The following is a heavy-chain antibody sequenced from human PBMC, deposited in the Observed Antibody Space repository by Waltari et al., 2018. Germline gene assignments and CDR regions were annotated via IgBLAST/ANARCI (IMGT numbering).Heavy chain of an antibody. CDR3: ARDGEGSGWYGENWFDP. J-gene: IGHJ5*02. CDR2: INPNSGGT. CDR1: GYTFTGYY. Sequence: QVQLVQSGAEVKKPGASVKVSCKASGYTFTGYYMHWVRQAPGQGLEWMGRINPNSGGTNYAQKFQGRVTMTRDTSISTAYMELSRLRSDDTAVYYCARDGEGSGWYGENWFDPWGQGTLVTVSS. D-gene: IGHD6-19*01. V-gene: IGHV1-2*06.